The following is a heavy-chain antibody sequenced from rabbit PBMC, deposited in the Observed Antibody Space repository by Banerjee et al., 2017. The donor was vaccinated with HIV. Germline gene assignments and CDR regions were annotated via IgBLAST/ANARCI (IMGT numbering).Heavy chain of an antibody. J-gene: IGHJ6*01. Sequence: QSLEESGGDLVKPGASLTLTCTATGFSFSISYDMCWVRQAPGKGLEWIACIDSGSSGSTWYASWAKGRFTISKISSTTVTLQLNSLTAADTATFFCARRDAGYGYCFVLWGPGTLVTVS. CDR1: GFSFSISYD. V-gene: IGHV1S40*01. CDR2: IDSGSSGST. CDR3: ARRDAGYGYCFVL. D-gene: IGHD6-1*01.